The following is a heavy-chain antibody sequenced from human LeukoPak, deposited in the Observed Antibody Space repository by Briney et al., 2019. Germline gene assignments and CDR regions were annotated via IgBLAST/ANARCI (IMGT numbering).Heavy chain of an antibody. V-gene: IGHV3-7*01. D-gene: IGHD6-13*01. CDR1: GFTFSSYW. CDR3: ARAPTSEQQLQFDY. J-gene: IGHJ4*02. Sequence: GGSLRLSCAASGFTFSSYWMSWVRQAPGKGLEWVANINQDGSEKFYVDSVKGRFTNSRDTAKNSLYLQMNSLRAEDTAMYYCARAPTSEQQLQFDYWGQGTLVTVSS. CDR2: INQDGSEK.